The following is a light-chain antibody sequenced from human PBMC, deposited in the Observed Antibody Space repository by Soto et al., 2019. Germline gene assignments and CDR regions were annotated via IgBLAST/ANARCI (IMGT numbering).Light chain of an antibody. CDR2: DAS. V-gene: IGKV3-20*01. Sequence: EIVLTQSPGTLSLSPGERATLSCRASQRISSNSLAWYQQKPGQAPRLLIYDASNRATGIPDRFSGSGSGIDFTLTISRLEPEDFAVYYCQQRGVLPPTWTFGQGTKVEIK. CDR1: QRISSNS. J-gene: IGKJ1*01. CDR3: QQRGVLPPTWT.